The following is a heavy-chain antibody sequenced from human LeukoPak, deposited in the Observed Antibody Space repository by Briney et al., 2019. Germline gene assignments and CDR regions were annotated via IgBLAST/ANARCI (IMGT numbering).Heavy chain of an antibody. CDR1: GYSFASYW. CDR2: IYPGDSDT. Sequence: GESLKISCKGSGYSFASYWIGWVRQMPGKGLEWMGIIYPGDSDTRYSPSFQGQVTISADKSISTAYLQWSSLKASDTAMYYCARHALVAATPSYYYYGMDVWGQGTTVTVSS. D-gene: IGHD2-15*01. J-gene: IGHJ6*02. CDR3: ARHALVAATPSYYYYGMDV. V-gene: IGHV5-51*01.